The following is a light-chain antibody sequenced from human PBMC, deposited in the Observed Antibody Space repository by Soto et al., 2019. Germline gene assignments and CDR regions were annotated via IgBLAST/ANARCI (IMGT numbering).Light chain of an antibody. CDR1: QTINSW. J-gene: IGKJ1*01. V-gene: IGKV1-5*01. CDR3: QQYKTYPWT. CDR2: DAS. Sequence: DIQMTQSLSTLSASVGDRVTITCRASQTINSWLAWYKQKPGKAPELLIYDASNLENGVPSRFRGSGSGTQFALTISSLQPDDFATYYCQQYKTYPWTFGQGTKVDIK.